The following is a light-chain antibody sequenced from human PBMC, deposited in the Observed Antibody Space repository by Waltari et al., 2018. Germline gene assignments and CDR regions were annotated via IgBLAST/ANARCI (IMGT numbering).Light chain of an antibody. V-gene: IGKV1D-12*01. CDR3: QQANNWS. J-gene: IGKJ1*01. CDR1: QGLPSW. Sequence: DIQMTQTPSSVSASVGDRVTITCRAPQGLPSWIVWYQQQPGKAHRLLIYAASTLESGVPSRFSGSGSGTDFSLTISSLQTEDVGTYYCQQANNWSFGQGTKVEIK. CDR2: AAS.